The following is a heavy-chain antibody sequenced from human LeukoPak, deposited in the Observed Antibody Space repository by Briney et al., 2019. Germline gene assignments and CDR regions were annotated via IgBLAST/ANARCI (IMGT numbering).Heavy chain of an antibody. J-gene: IGHJ2*01. CDR3: AREFRGPSSGWHRGYWYFDL. Sequence: GGSLRLSCAASGFTFSSYEMNWVRQAPGKGLEWVSYISSSGSTIYYADSVKGRFTISRDNAKNSLYLQMNSLRAEDTAVYYCAREFRGPSSGWHRGYWYFDLWGRGTLVTVSS. CDR1: GFTFSSYE. CDR2: ISSSGSTI. V-gene: IGHV3-48*03. D-gene: IGHD6-19*01.